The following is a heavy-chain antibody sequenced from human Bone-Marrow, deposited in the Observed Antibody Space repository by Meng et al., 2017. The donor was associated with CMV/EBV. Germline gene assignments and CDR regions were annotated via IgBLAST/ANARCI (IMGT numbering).Heavy chain of an antibody. CDR3: ARDPDCTNGVCYYES. Sequence: GESLKISCAASGFTFSSYSMNWVRQAPGKGLEWVSSISRISSYIYYADSVKGRFTISRDNAKNLLYLQMNSLRAEDTAVYYCARDPDCTNGVCYYESWGQGTLITVSS. CDR2: ISRISSYI. J-gene: IGHJ5*02. CDR1: GFTFSSYS. D-gene: IGHD2-8*01. V-gene: IGHV3-21*06.